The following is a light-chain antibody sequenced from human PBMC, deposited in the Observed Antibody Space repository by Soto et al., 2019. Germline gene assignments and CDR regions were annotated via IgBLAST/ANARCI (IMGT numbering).Light chain of an antibody. Sequence: QSVLTQPPSASGTPGQRVTISCSGSSSNIGSNYVYWYQQLPGTAPKLLIYRNNQRPSGVPDRFSGSKSGTSASLAISGLRSADEEDYYCAAWDESLSGVVFGGGTKLTVL. J-gene: IGLJ2*01. CDR1: SSNIGSNY. CDR2: RNN. V-gene: IGLV1-47*01. CDR3: AAWDESLSGVV.